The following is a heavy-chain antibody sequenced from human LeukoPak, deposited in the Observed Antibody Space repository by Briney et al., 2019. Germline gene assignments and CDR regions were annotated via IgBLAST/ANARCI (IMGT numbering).Heavy chain of an antibody. D-gene: IGHD4-23*01. CDR2: ISSSGSDI. CDR1: GFTFSNYE. CDR3: ARDYGGSSPFDY. J-gene: IGHJ4*02. V-gene: IGHV3-48*03. Sequence: GGSLRLSCAASGFTFSNYEMHWVGQAPGKGLEWVSYISSSGSDIYYADSVKGRFTISRDSAKNSLYLHMNSLRAEDTAVYYCARDYGGSSPFDYWGQGTLVTVSS.